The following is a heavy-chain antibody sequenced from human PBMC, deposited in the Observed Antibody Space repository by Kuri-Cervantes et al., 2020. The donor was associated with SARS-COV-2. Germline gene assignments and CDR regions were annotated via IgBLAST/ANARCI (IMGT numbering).Heavy chain of an antibody. Sequence: GESLKISCAASGFTFSSYSMNWVRQAPGKGLEWVSSIRSRSSYKYYADSVKGRFTISRDNAKNSVYLQMNSLRAEDTAVYYCVKGSSSWYDFWFDPWGQGTLVTVSS. CDR1: GFTFSSYS. CDR2: IRSRSSYK. CDR3: VKGSSSWYDFWFDP. V-gene: IGHV3-21*01. D-gene: IGHD6-13*01. J-gene: IGHJ5*02.